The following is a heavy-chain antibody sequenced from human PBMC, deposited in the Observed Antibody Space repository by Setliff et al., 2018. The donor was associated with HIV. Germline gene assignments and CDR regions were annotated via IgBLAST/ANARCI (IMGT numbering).Heavy chain of an antibody. CDR2: INPIFGPP. Sequence: SVKVSCKASGGTFSNYGIIWVRQAPGQGLEWMGGINPIFGPPDYAQKFQGRVTITADESTTTASMELFNLAPEDTALYYCARAYDTSGDMDFWGQGTLVTVSS. CDR1: GGTFSNYG. J-gene: IGHJ4*02. V-gene: IGHV1-69*13. D-gene: IGHD3-22*01. CDR3: ARAYDTSGDMDF.